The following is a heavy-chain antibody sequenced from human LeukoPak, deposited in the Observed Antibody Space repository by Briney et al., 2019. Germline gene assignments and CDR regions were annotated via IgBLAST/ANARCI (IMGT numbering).Heavy chain of an antibody. D-gene: IGHD3-16*02. CDR1: GFTFSSYD. J-gene: IGHJ6*02. Sequence: GGSLRLSCAASGFTFSSYDMHWVRQATGKGLEWDSAIGTAGDTYYPGSVKGRFTISRENAKNSLYLQMNSLRAGDTAVYYCARGPSTRKTPLMITFGGVIDNYGMDVWGQGTTVTVSS. CDR3: ARGPSTRKTPLMITFGGVIDNYGMDV. V-gene: IGHV3-13*01. CDR2: IGTAGDT.